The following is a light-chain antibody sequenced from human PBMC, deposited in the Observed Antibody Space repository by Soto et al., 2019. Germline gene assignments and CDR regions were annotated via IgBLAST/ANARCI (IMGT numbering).Light chain of an antibody. CDR2: DTS. CDR3: QQRYNWLT. V-gene: IGKV3-11*01. J-gene: IGKJ4*01. Sequence: ESVLTQSPATLSFSRGERSALCCRSSQSVTKYLAWYKQKPGQAPRLLIYDTSNRATGIPARFSGSGSGTDFTLTISSLESEDSGIYYCQQRYNWLTFGGGTKVDIK. CDR1: QSVTKY.